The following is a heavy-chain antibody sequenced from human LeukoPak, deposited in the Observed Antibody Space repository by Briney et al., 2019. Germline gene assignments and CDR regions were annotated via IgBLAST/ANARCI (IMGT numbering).Heavy chain of an antibody. CDR2: ITGAGDTT. V-gene: IGHV3-23*01. CDR1: GFTFSTFA. Sequence: TGGSLRLSCAASGFTFSTFAMSWVRQDPGRGLEWVSSITGAGDTTFYPESVKGRFTISRDNPKNTLYLQMNSLRVEDTALYFCVRDRNYYEALQRSYWGQGTLVTVSS. D-gene: IGHD3-3*01. J-gene: IGHJ4*02. CDR3: VRDRNYYEALQRSY.